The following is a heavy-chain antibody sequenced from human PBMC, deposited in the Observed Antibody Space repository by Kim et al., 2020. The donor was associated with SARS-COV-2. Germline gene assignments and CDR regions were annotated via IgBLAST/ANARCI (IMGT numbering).Heavy chain of an antibody. D-gene: IGHD2-15*01. J-gene: IGHJ3*02. Sequence: NYNPSLKSRVTISVDTSKNQFSLKLSSVTAADTAVYYCARELRGQDAFDIWGQGTMVTVSS. V-gene: IGHV4-59*01. CDR3: ARELRGQDAFDI.